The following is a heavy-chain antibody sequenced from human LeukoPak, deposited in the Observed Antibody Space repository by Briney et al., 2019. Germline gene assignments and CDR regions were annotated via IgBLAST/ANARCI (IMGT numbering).Heavy chain of an antibody. J-gene: IGHJ4*02. CDR2: IIPILGIA. Sequence: SVKVSCKASGGTFSSYAISWVRQAPGQGLEWMGRIIPILGIANYAQKFQGRVTITADKSTSTAYMELSSLRSEDMAVYYCARDLPTSSPRAENYWGQGTLVTVSS. D-gene: IGHD6-6*01. CDR1: GGTFSSYA. V-gene: IGHV1-69*04. CDR3: ARDLPTSSPRAENY.